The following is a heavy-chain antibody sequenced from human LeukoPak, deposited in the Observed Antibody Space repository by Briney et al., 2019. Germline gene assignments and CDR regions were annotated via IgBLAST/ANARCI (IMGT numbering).Heavy chain of an antibody. CDR3: ARGRGSYTTAYNWFDP. J-gene: IGHJ5*02. CDR1: GYTFTSYG. D-gene: IGHD1-26*01. Sequence: ASVKVSCKASGYTFTSYGISWVRQAPGQGLEWMGGIIPIFGTANYAQKFQGRVTITADKSTSTAYMELSSLRSEDTAVYYCARGRGSYTTAYNWFDPWGQGTLVTVSS. CDR2: IIPIFGTA. V-gene: IGHV1-69*06.